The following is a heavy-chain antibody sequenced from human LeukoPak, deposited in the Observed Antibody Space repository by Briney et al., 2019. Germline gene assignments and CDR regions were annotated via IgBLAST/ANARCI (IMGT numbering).Heavy chain of an antibody. J-gene: IGHJ6*03. Sequence: PGGSLRLSCAASGFTFSSYSMNWVRQAPGKGLEWVSSISSSSSYIYYADSVKGRFTISRDNAKNSLYLQMNSWRAEDTAVYYCARVSRDSSSWDQLIRVIVYYSLDVWDKGTTVTVSS. CDR1: GFTFSSYS. D-gene: IGHD6-13*01. CDR2: ISSSSSYI. CDR3: ARVSRDSSSWDQLIRVIVYYSLDV. V-gene: IGHV3-21*01.